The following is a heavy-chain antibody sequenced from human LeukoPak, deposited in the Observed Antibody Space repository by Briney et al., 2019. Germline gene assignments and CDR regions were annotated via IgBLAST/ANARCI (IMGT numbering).Heavy chain of an antibody. CDR3: ARSSLVSSGGWSRGVDY. D-gene: IGHD6-19*01. J-gene: IGHJ4*02. V-gene: IGHV4-61*01. Sequence: PSETLSLTCTVSGGSVSSGTCCWSWIRQPPGKGLEWLGFIFYSGTTNYHPSLKSRVTISVDTSKNQFSLKLSSVTAADTAVYYCARSSLVSSGGWSRGVDYWGQGTLVTVSS. CDR1: GGSVSSGTCC. CDR2: IFYSGTT.